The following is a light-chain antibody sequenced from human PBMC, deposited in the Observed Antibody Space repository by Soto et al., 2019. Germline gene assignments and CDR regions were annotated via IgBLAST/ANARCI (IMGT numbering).Light chain of an antibody. V-gene: IGKV1D-16*01. J-gene: IGKJ4*01. CDR2: VTS. CDR3: QQYNNWPLT. Sequence: DIQMTQSPSSVSASVGDRVTITCRASESLSNWLAWYQQKPGKAPKVLISVTSTLHSGVPSRFSGSGSGTEFTLTISSLQPDDFATYYCQQYNNWPLTFGGGTKVDIK. CDR1: ESLSNW.